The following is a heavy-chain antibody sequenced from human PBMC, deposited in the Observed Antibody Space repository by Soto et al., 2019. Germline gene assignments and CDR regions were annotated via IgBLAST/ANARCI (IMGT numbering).Heavy chain of an antibody. CDR3: ARRLNDDTGSSPYYSALDV. CDR2: VYPGHSHT. V-gene: IGHV5-51*01. Sequence: GESLKISSQASGYTFSKYWNAWVSQMPGKVLEDVGIVYPGHSHTRYSPSFQGQVTISVDTYTSTADMQWNSLKASDSAMYYCARRLNDDTGSSPYYSALDVWARGATVNVSS. CDR1: GYTFSKYW. D-gene: IGHD5-12*01. J-gene: IGHJ6*02.